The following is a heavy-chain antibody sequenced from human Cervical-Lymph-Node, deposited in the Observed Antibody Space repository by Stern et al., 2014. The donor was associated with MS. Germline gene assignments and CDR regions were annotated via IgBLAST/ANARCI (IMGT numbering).Heavy chain of an antibody. V-gene: IGHV3-74*02. CDR2: VGSDGSSA. CDR1: GFTFSIYW. Sequence: EVHLVESGGDLVQPGGSLRLSCAASGFTFSIYWMHWVRQAPGKGLVWVSRVGSDGSSADYADSVKGRFTISRDNARNTLYLQMSSLRAEDTAVYYCARDLSRWELPIYCFDCWGQGTLVTVSS. D-gene: IGHD1-26*01. CDR3: ARDLSRWELPIYCFDC. J-gene: IGHJ4*02.